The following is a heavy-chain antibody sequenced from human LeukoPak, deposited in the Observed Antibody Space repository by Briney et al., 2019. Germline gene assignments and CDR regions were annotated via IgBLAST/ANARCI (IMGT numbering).Heavy chain of an antibody. V-gene: IGHV4-34*01. CDR1: GGSFSGYY. CDR2: INHSGST. Sequence: SETLSLTCAVYGGSFSGYYWSWIRQPPGKGLEWIGEINHSGSTNYNPSLKSRVTISVDTSKNQFSLKLSSVTAADTAVYYCTRGPCIVGATTYTPARGAFDIWGQGTMVTVSS. D-gene: IGHD1-26*01. CDR3: TRGPCIVGATTYTPARGAFDI. J-gene: IGHJ3*02.